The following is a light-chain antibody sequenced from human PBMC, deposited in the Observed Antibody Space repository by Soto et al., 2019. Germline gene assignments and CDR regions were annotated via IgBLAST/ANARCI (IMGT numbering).Light chain of an antibody. J-gene: IGKJ5*01. CDR3: QQYGSSPYT. CDR1: QSVSSSY. Sequence: EIVLTQSPGTLSLSPGERATLSCRASQSVSSSYLAWYQQKPGQAPRLLIYGASSSATGIPDRFSGSGSGTDFTLTISRLEPEHFAVYYCQQYGSSPYTFGQGTRLEIK. CDR2: GAS. V-gene: IGKV3-20*01.